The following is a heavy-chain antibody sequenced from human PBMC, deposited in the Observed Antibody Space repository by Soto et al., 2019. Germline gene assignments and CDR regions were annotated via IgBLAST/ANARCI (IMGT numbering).Heavy chain of an antibody. CDR1: GFTFSAYG. Sequence: QVHLVESGGGVVQPGMSPRLSCAASGFTFSAYGMHWVRQAPGKGLEWVACIWYDGSNKYYADYVKGRFTISRDNSKNTLYLHINSVRAEDTAVYYCAGDPTGRCNYCFDYWGQGTQVTVSS. CDR2: IWYDGSNK. CDR3: AGDPTGRCNYCFDY. J-gene: IGHJ4*02. D-gene: IGHD1-1*01. V-gene: IGHV3-33*01.